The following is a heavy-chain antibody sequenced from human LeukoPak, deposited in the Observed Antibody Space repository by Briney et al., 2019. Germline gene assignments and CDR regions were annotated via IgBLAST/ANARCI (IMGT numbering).Heavy chain of an antibody. Sequence: TSETLSLTCTVSGGSTSSYYWSWIRQPPGKGLEWIGYIYYSGSTNYNPSLKSRVTISVDTSKNQFSLKLSSVTAADTAVYYCARDQSIAARPGYYYMDVWGKGTTVTVSS. D-gene: IGHD6-6*01. V-gene: IGHV4-59*12. CDR1: GGSTSSYY. J-gene: IGHJ6*03. CDR3: ARDQSIAARPGYYYMDV. CDR2: IYYSGST.